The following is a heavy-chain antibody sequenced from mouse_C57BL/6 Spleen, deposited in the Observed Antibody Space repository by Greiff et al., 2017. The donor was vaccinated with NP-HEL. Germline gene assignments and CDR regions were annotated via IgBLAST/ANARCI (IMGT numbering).Heavy chain of an antibody. V-gene: IGHV3-5*01. CDR2: IYYSGTI. D-gene: IGHD2-4*01. CDR3: ARSYDYDGAWFAY. CDR1: GISITTGNYR. J-gene: IGHJ3*01. Sequence: EVQLQESGPGLVKPSQSVFLTCTVTGISITTGNYRWSWIRQFPGNKLEWIGYIYYSGTITYNPSLTSRTTITRDTPKNQFFLEMNSLTAEDTATDYCARSYDYDGAWFAYWGQGTLVTVSA.